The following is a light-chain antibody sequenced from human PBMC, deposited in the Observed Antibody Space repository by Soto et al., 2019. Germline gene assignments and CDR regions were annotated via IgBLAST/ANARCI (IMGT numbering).Light chain of an antibody. CDR2: NNN. CDR1: NSNIGSNT. Sequence: QAVVTQPPSASGTPGQRVTISCSGSNSNIGSNTVNWYQHLPGTAPKLLIYNNNQRPSGVPDRFSGSKSGTSASLAISGLQYEDEAEYYCTAWDDSLNNPVFGGGTKLTVL. CDR3: TAWDDSLNNPV. V-gene: IGLV1-44*01. J-gene: IGLJ2*01.